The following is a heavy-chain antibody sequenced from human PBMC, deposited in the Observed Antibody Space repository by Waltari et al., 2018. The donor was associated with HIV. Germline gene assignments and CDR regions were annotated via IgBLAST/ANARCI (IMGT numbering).Heavy chain of an antibody. D-gene: IGHD6-19*01. CDR1: GFTFSSYS. CDR2: ISSSSSYI. CDR3: ARDSASGEVYSSGHHDY. Sequence: EVQLVESGGGLVKPGGSLRLSCAASGFTFSSYSMNWVRQAPGKGLEWVSSISSSSSYIYYADSVKGRFTISRDNAKNSLYLQMNSLRAEDTAVYYCARDSASGEVYSSGHHDYWGQGTLVTVSS. V-gene: IGHV3-21*01. J-gene: IGHJ4*02.